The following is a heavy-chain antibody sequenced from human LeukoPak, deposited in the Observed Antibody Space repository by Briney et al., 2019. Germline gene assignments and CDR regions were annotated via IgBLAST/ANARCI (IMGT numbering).Heavy chain of an antibody. J-gene: IGHJ6*03. CDR1: GGSISSDY. CDR3: AKKGRTYTDYGGYYDYMDV. Sequence: TSETLSLTCTVSGGSISSDYWTWIRQPPGKGLEWIGYIHHSGSTNYNPSLKSRVTISVDTSKSHFSLNLRSLTAADTAVYYCAKKGRTYTDYGGYYDYMDVWGKGTTVTVS. D-gene: IGHD4-17*01. V-gene: IGHV4-59*08. CDR2: IHHSGST.